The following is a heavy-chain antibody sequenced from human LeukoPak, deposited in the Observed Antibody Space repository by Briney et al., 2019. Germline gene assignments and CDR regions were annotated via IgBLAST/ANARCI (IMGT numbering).Heavy chain of an antibody. Sequence: SETLSLTCTVSVGSISSYYWSWIRQPPGKGLEWSGYIYYSGSTKYKPSLKSRVTISVDTSKNQFPLKLSSVTAADTAVYYCARGRFLDAFDIWGQGTMVTVSS. CDR3: ARGRFLDAFDI. CDR2: IYYSGST. D-gene: IGHD3-3*01. J-gene: IGHJ3*02. CDR1: VGSISSYY. V-gene: IGHV4-59*01.